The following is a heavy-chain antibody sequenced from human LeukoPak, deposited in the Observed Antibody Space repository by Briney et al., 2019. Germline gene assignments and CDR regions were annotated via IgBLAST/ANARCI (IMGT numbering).Heavy chain of an antibody. J-gene: IGHJ4*02. CDR1: GFTFSSYS. D-gene: IGHD3-10*01. Sequence: GGALRLSCAASGFTFSSYSMNWVRQAPGKGLVGVSRIDNDGSTTAYADSVKGRFTISRDNAKDTLYLQMNSLRAEDTAVYYCARDEKDYYGSGSYNYWGQGILVTVSS. CDR2: IDNDGSTT. CDR3: ARDEKDYYGSGSYNY. V-gene: IGHV3-74*01.